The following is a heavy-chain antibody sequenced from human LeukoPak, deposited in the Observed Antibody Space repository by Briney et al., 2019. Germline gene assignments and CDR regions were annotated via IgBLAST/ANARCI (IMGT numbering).Heavy chain of an antibody. CDR2: ISYSGST. D-gene: IGHD5-12*01. CDR1: GASNKNYY. V-gene: IGHV4-59*08. CDR3: ARHDRTAGYDDPNWFEP. Sequence: PSETLSLNCHVSGASNKNYYCSWIRQPPGERLEWIGYISYSGSTRYNPSLRSRVTMSVDTSSDQFSLNLNSVTAADTAVYYCARHDRTAGYDDPNWFEPWGQGILVTVSS. J-gene: IGHJ5*02.